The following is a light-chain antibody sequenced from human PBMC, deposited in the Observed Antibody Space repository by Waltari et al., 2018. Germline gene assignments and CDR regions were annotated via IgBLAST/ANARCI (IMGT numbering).Light chain of an antibody. V-gene: IGLV3-1*01. Sequence: SYEVTQPPSVSVSPGQTATITCSGDKLGDKYASWYQQKPGQSPVLIIYQDNKRPSGSPERFAGSISGDTATLTSSGTQAMDEADYYCQTWDSSTNVVFGGGTKLTVL. CDR2: QDN. CDR3: QTWDSSTNVV. J-gene: IGLJ2*01. CDR1: KLGDKY.